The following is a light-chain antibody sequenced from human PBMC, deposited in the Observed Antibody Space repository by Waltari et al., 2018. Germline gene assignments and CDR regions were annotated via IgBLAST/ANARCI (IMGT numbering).Light chain of an antibody. Sequence: QSALTQPASVSGSPGQAILISCTGTGSDVDGYDYVSWYQQYPGKAPRLIIYDVYHRPSGVSNRFSGSKSDNTASLTISGLQAEDESVYSCSSYTSSGVVFGGGTKLTVL. CDR1: GSDVDGYDY. J-gene: IGLJ2*01. CDR2: DVY. V-gene: IGLV2-14*01. CDR3: SSYTSSGVV.